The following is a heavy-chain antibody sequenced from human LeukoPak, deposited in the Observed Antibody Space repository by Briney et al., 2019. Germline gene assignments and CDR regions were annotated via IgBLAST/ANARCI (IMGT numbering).Heavy chain of an antibody. CDR2: IRYDETKE. D-gene: IGHD1-1*01. V-gene: IGHV3-30*02. Sequence: GGSLRLSCATSGFTFTNYGMHWVRQAPGKGLEWVAFIRYDETKEFYADSVKGRFTVSRDNSKSTLYLQMNSLRPEDTGVYCCAKAAVATGYHYTYYMDVWGNGTTVTIS. CDR3: AKAAVATGYHYTYYMDV. CDR1: GFTFTNYG. J-gene: IGHJ6*03.